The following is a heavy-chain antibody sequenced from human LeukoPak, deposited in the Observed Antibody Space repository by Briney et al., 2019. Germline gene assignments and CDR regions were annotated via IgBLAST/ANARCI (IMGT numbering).Heavy chain of an antibody. CDR1: GFTFSSYS. CDR2: ISTSSSYI. Sequence: GGSLRLSCAASGFTFSSYSMNWVRQAPGKGLEWVSSISTSSSYIYYADSVKGRFTISRDNARNSLYLQMNSLRAEDTAVYYCARDSEGVTGTTSWFDPWGQGTLVTVSS. D-gene: IGHD1-7*01. J-gene: IGHJ5*02. V-gene: IGHV3-21*01. CDR3: ARDSEGVTGTTSWFDP.